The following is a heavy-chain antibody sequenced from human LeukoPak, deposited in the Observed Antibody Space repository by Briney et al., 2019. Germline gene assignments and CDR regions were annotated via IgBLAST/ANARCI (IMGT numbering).Heavy chain of an antibody. D-gene: IGHD3-10*01. J-gene: IGHJ4*02. Sequence: ASVKVSCKASGGTFSSYAISWVRQAPGQGLEWMGRIIPILGIANYAQKFQGRVTITADKSTSTAYMELSSLRSEDTAVYYCASGTNPRHGLLWFGECGYWGQGTLVTVSS. CDR1: GGTFSSYA. CDR2: IIPILGIA. V-gene: IGHV1-69*04. CDR3: ASGTNPRHGLLWFGECGY.